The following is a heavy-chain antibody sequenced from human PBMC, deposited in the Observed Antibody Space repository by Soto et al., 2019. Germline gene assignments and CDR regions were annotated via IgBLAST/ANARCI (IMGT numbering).Heavy chain of an antibody. CDR1: GGSISSSSYY. Sequence: SETLSLTCTVSGGSISSSSYYWGWIRQPPGKGLEWIGSIYYSGSTYYNPSLKSRVTISVDTSENQFSLKLSSVTAADTAVYYCASRGITIFGVVPWGQGTLVTVSS. V-gene: IGHV4-39*01. CDR2: IYYSGST. J-gene: IGHJ5*02. CDR3: ASRGITIFGVVP. D-gene: IGHD3-3*01.